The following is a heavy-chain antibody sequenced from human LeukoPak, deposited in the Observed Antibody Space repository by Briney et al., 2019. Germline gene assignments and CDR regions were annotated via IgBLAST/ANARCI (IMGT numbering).Heavy chain of an antibody. D-gene: IGHD3-3*01. V-gene: IGHV3-21*01. CDR3: VRDGDLFDFGS. Sequence: GGSLRLSCAASGFTFSSYSMNWVRQAPGKGLEWVSSISSSSSYIYYADSVKGRFTISRDNAKNTLYLQMKSLRAEDTAVYYCVRDGDLFDFGSWGLGTLVTVSS. CDR2: ISSSSSYI. J-gene: IGHJ5*01. CDR1: GFTFSSYS.